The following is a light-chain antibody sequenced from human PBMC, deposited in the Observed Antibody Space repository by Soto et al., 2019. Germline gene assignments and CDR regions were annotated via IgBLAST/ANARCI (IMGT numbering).Light chain of an antibody. J-gene: IGKJ5*01. CDR2: GAS. CDR3: QLRSNSIT. Sequence: EIVLTQSPATLSLSPGERATLSCRASQTISTYLAWYRQKPGQAPRLLIYGASNRATGIPARFGGSGSGTDFTLTISSLEPEDFAVYFRQLRSNSITFGQGTRLEIK. CDR1: QTISTY. V-gene: IGKV3-11*01.